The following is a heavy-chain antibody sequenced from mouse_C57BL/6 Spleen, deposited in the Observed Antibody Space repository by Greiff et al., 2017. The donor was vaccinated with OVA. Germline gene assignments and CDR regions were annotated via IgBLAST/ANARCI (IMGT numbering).Heavy chain of an antibody. Sequence: VQLKESGPVLVKPGASVKMSCKASGYTFTDYYMNWVKQSHGKSLEWIGVINPSNGGTSYNQKFKGKATLTVDKSSSTAYMERNSLTSEDSAVYYCARSNYRNYGFAYWGQGTLVTVSA. V-gene: IGHV1-19*01. D-gene: IGHD2-1*01. CDR1: GYTFTDYY. CDR2: INPSNGGT. CDR3: ARSNYRNYGFAY. J-gene: IGHJ3*01.